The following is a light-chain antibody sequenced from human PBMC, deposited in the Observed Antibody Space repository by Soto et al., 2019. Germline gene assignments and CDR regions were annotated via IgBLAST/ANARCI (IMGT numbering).Light chain of an antibody. CDR3: QQYDNWRT. CDR1: QSVTTK. CDR2: DAS. J-gene: IGKJ1*01. Sequence: EIVMTQSPGTLSVSPGERATLSCRASQSVTTKIVWYQQKPGQAPRLLIYDASTRATGIPGRISGSGSGTDFTLTISSLQSEDFGVYYCQQYDNWRTFGQGTKVEIK. V-gene: IGKV3-15*01.